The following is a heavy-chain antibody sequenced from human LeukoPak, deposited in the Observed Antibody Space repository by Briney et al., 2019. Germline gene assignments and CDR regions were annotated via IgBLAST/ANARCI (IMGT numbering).Heavy chain of an antibody. D-gene: IGHD2-2*01. Sequence: GGSLRLSCAASGFTVSSNYMSWVRQAPGKGLEWVSVIYSGGSTYYADSVKGRFTISRDNSKNTLYLQMNSLRAEDTAVYYCANTGYCSSTSCKQGDYWGQGTLVTVSS. J-gene: IGHJ4*02. CDR1: GFTVSSNY. CDR2: IYSGGST. CDR3: ANTGYCSSTSCKQGDY. V-gene: IGHV3-53*05.